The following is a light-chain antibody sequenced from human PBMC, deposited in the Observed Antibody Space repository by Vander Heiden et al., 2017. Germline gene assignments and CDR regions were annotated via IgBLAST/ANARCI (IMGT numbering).Light chain of an antibody. CDR3: QQYATLPYT. CDR2: GAS. V-gene: IGKV1-33*01. CDR1: QGINNQ. J-gene: IGKJ2*01. Sequence: DIQMTQSPSSLSASIGDRVTITCQASQGINNQLNWYQQKPGKAPELLIYGASNLETGVPSRFSGSGTGTEFTFTISSLQPEDFATYFCQQYATLPYTFDQGTELEIK.